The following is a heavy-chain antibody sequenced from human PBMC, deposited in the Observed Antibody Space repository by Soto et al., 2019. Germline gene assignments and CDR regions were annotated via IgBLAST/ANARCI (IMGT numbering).Heavy chain of an antibody. D-gene: IGHD3-10*01. Sequence: EVQVVESGGGLVQPGASLRLSCAASGFPFTPFWMHWVRQAPGKGLVWLSHINSDGSTKVYADSVKGRFTISRDNAKNTLYLQMNILKAEGMAVYFCVRDRGCPDAFNVWGRGTMVTVSS. J-gene: IGHJ3*01. V-gene: IGHV3-74*01. CDR1: GFPFTPFW. CDR3: VRDRGCPDAFNV. CDR2: INSDGSTK.